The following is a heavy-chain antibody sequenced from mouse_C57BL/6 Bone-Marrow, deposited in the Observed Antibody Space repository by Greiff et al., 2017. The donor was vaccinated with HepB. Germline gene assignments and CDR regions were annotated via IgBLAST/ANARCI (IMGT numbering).Heavy chain of an antibody. CDR2: INPKNGGT. Sequence: EVQLQQSGPELVKPGASVKISCKASGYTFTDYYMNWVKQSHGKSLEWIGDINPKNGGTSYNQKFKGKATLTVDKSSSTAYMELRSLTSEDSAVYYCARLGYYYGSSYEDWGQGTTLTVSS. J-gene: IGHJ2*01. D-gene: IGHD1-1*01. CDR3: ARLGYYYGSSYED. CDR1: GYTFTDYY. V-gene: IGHV1-26*01.